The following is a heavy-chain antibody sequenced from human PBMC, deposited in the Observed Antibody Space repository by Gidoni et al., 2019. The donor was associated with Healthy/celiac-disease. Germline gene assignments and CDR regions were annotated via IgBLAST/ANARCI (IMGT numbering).Heavy chain of an antibody. CDR2: IYTSGST. CDR3: ARVDFWSGYSDY. D-gene: IGHD3-3*01. Sequence: QVQLQESGPGLVKPSQTLSLTCTVSGGSTSSGSYYWSWIRPPAGKGLEWIGRIYTSGSTNYNPSLKSRVTMSVDTSKNQFSLKLSSVTAADTAVYYCARVDFWSGYSDYWGQGTLVTVSS. V-gene: IGHV4-61*02. J-gene: IGHJ4*02. CDR1: GGSTSSGSYY.